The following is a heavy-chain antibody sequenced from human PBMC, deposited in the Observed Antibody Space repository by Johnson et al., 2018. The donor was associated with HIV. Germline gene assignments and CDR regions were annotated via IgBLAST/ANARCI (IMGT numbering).Heavy chain of an antibody. J-gene: IGHJ3*02. CDR3: ARESLTTSDAFDM. V-gene: IGHV3-11*04. D-gene: IGHD1-1*01. CDR1: GFTFSDYY. CDR2: VIYSGGST. Sequence: QVQLVESGGGLVKPGGSLRLSCAASGFTFSDYYMSWIRQAPGKGLEWVSVIYSGGSTYYADSVKGRFTISRDNTKNSVYLQMNSPTAEDTAVYYCARESLTTSDAFDMWGQGTMVTVSS.